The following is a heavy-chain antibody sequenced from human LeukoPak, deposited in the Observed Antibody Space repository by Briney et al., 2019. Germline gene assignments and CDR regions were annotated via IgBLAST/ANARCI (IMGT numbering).Heavy chain of an antibody. D-gene: IGHD2-8*01. J-gene: IGHJ4*02. CDR2: INHSGST. CDR1: GGSFSGYY. V-gene: IGHV4-34*01. CDR3: ARDYCTNGVCYFSL. Sequence: PSETLSLTCAVYGGSFSGYYWSWIRQPPGKGLEWIGEINHSGSTNYNPSLKSRVTMSVDTSKNQFSLKLSSVTAADTAVYYCARDYCTNGVCYFSLWGQGTLVTVSS.